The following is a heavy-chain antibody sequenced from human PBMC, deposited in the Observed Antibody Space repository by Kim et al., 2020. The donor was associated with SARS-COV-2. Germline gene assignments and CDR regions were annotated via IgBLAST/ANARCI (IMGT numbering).Heavy chain of an antibody. Sequence: GGSLRLSCAASGLTFNPAYLTWVRQAPGKGLEWVGRVKTDGGAVDYAAPVKGRFVISKDDSKNTLYLQMNSLQIEDTAVYYCTTKSLLAAGVDYWGQGTL. CDR3: TTKSLLAAGVDY. CDR1: GLTFNPAY. J-gene: IGHJ4*02. D-gene: IGHD6-13*01. V-gene: IGHV3-15*01. CDR2: VKTDGGAV.